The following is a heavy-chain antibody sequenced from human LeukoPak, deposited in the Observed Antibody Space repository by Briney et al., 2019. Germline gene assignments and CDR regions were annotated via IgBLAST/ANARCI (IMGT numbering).Heavy chain of an antibody. CDR3: ARGHRGAYGDY. D-gene: IGHD5-12*01. CDR2: INHSGST. CDR1: GGSFRGYY. J-gene: IGHJ4*02. V-gene: IGHV4-34*01. Sequence: SETLSLTCAVYGGSFRGYYWSWIRQPPGKGLEWIGEINHSGSTNYNPSLKSRVTISVDTSKNQFSLKLSSVTAADTAVYYCARGHRGAYGDYWGQGTLVTVSS.